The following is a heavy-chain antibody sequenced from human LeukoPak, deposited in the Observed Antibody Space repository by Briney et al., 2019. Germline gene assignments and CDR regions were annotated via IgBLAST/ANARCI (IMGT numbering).Heavy chain of an antibody. CDR2: ISSSSSYI. CDR3: ARHSSSSRYYYYMDV. CDR1: GFTFSSYS. Sequence: GGSLRLSCAASGFTFSSYSMNWVRQAPGKGLEWVSSISSSSSYIYYADSVKGRFTISRDNAKNSLYLQMNSLRAEDTAVYYCARHSSSSRYYYYMDVWGKGTTVTVSS. J-gene: IGHJ6*03. D-gene: IGHD6-6*01. V-gene: IGHV3-21*01.